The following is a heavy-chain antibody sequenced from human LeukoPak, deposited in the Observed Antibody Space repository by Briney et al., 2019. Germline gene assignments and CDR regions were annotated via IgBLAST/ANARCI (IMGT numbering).Heavy chain of an antibody. CDR2: IYTSGST. CDR1: GGSISSYY. D-gene: IGHD5/OR15-5a*01. V-gene: IGHV4-4*09. Sequence: PSETLSLTCTVSGGSISSYYWSWIRQPPGKGLEWIGYIYTSGSTNYNPFLKSRVTISVDTSKNQFSLKLSSVTAADTAVYYCAACHYYYYYMDVWGKGTTVTVSS. J-gene: IGHJ6*03. CDR3: AACHYYYYYMDV.